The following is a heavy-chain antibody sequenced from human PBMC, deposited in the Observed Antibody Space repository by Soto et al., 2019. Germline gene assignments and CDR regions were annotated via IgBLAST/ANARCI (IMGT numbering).Heavy chain of an antibody. D-gene: IGHD1-7*01. CDR2: IWYDGSNK. Sequence: GGALRLSCAASGFTFSSYGMHWVRQAPGKGLEWVAVIWYDGSNKYYADSVKGRFTVSRDNSKNTLYLQMNSLRAEDTAVYYCARDRGTGTTLYYWGQGTLVTVSS. CDR3: ARDRGTGTTLYY. J-gene: IGHJ4*02. V-gene: IGHV3-33*01. CDR1: GFTFSSYG.